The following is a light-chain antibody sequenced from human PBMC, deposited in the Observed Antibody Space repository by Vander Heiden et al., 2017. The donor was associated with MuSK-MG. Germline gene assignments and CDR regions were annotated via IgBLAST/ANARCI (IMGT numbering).Light chain of an antibody. Sequence: EIEMTQSPATLSVSPGERATLSCRASQSVSSNLAWYQQKTGQAPRLLIYGASTSDTGSPARFCGSGYVKEFTLTISSRQSQDFLVYYCQQHNNWPPLTFGGGTKVEIK. J-gene: IGKJ4*01. CDR1: QSVSSN. V-gene: IGKV3-15*01. CDR2: GAS. CDR3: QQHNNWPPLT.